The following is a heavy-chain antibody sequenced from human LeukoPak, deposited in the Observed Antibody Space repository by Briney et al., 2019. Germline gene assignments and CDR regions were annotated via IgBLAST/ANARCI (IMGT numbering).Heavy chain of an antibody. CDR3: ARHYQFYFDY. J-gene: IGHJ4*02. Sequence: GESLKISCKASGYIFSIYWIAWVRQMPGKGLEWMGIIYPGDSNGRYSPSFQGHVTMSADKSTSTAYLQWSSLKASDTAIYYCARHYQFYFDYWGQGILVTVSS. CDR2: IYPGDSNG. V-gene: IGHV5-51*01. D-gene: IGHD2-2*01. CDR1: GYIFSIYW.